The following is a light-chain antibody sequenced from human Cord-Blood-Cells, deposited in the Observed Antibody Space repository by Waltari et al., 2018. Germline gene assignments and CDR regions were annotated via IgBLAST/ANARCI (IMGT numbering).Light chain of an antibody. CDR1: QSVSSSY. Sequence: EIVLTQSPGTLSLSPGERATLSCRASQSVSSSYLAWYQQKPGQAPRLLIYSASLRATGIPDRVSGSGSVTDFTLTISRLEPQDFAVYYCQQYSSAPYTFGQGTKLEIK. CDR3: QQYSSAPYT. V-gene: IGKV3-20*01. CDR2: SAS. J-gene: IGKJ2*01.